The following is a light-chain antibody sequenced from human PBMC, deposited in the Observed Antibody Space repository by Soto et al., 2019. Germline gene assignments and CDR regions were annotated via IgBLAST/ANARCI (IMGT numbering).Light chain of an antibody. CDR3: QQYTSYSRA. CDR1: QGISSY. J-gene: IGKJ1*01. V-gene: IGKV1-9*01. Sequence: DIQLTQSPSFLSASVGDRVTITCRASQGISSYLAWYQQKPGKAPKLLIYAASTLQSGVPSRFSGSGSGTEFTLTISGLQPDDFTTYYCQQYTSYSRAFGQGTKVDI. CDR2: AAS.